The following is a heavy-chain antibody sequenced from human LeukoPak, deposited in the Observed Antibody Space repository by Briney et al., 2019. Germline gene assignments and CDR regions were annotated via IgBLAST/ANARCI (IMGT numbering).Heavy chain of an antibody. Sequence: GGSLRLSCAASGFTFSSYGMSWVSQAPGKGLEWVSAISGSGGSTHYADSVKGRFTISRDNSKNTLYLQMNSLRAEDTAVYYCARILTGYLIDAFDIWGQGTMVTVSS. J-gene: IGHJ3*02. D-gene: IGHD3-9*01. CDR1: GFTFSSYG. V-gene: IGHV3-23*01. CDR3: ARILTGYLIDAFDI. CDR2: ISGSGGST.